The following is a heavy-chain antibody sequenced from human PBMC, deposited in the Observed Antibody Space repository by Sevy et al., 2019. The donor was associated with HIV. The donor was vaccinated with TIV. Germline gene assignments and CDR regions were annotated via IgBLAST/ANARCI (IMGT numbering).Heavy chain of an antibody. V-gene: IGHV3-15*01. CDR2: IKSKTDGGTT. D-gene: IGHD3-22*01. Sequence: GGSLRLSCAASGVTFSNAWMSWVRQAPGKRLEWVGRIKSKTDGGTTDYAAPVKGRFTISRDDSKNTLYLQMNSLKTEDTALYYCTTDCSLTYYYDSSGYSELDYWGQGILVTVSS. CDR1: GVTFSNAW. CDR3: TTDCSLTYYYDSSGYSELDY. J-gene: IGHJ4*02.